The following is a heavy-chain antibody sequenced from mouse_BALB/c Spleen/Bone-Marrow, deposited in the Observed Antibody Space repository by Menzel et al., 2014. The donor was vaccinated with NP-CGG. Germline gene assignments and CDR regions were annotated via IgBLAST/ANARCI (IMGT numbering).Heavy chain of an antibody. V-gene: IGHV1-80*01. J-gene: IGHJ2*01. D-gene: IGHD2-4*01. Sequence: VQLQQSGAELVRPGSSVKISCKASGYAFSSYWLNWVKQRPGQGLEWIGQIYPGDDDTNYNGKFKGKATLTADKSSSTAYMQASSLTSEDSAVYFCTRRYYDYDVRYFDYWGQGTTLTVSS. CDR3: TRRYYDYDVRYFDY. CDR1: GYAFSSYW. CDR2: IYPGDDDT.